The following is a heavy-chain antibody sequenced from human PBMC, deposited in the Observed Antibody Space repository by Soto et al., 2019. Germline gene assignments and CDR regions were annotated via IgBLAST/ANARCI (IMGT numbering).Heavy chain of an antibody. CDR2: IIPIFGTA. CDR3: ASQPEYSSGWYTNFDY. Sequence: ASVKVSCKASGGTFSSYAISWVRQAPGQGLEWMGGIIPIFGTANYAQKFQGRVTITADESTSTAYMELSSLRSEDTAVYYCASQPEYSSGWYTNFDYWGQRTLVTVSS. J-gene: IGHJ4*02. D-gene: IGHD6-19*01. V-gene: IGHV1-69*13. CDR1: GGTFSSYA.